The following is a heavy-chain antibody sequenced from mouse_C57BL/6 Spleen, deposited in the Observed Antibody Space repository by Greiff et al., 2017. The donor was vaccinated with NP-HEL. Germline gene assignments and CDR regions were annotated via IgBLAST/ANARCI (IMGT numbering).Heavy chain of an antibody. CDR3: TRGGNYGHYAMDY. V-gene: IGHV5-9-1*02. J-gene: IGHJ4*01. CDR1: GFTFSSYA. D-gene: IGHD2-1*01. Sequence: EVMLVESGEGLVKPGGSLKLSCAASGFTFSSYAMSWVRQTPEKRLEWVAYISSGGDYIYYADTVKGRFTISRDNARNTLYLQMSSLKSEDTAMYYCTRGGNYGHYAMDYWGQRTSVTVSS. CDR2: ISSGGDYI.